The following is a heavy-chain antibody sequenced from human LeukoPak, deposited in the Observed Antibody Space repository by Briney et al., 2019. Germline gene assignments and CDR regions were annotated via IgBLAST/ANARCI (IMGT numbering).Heavy chain of an antibody. CDR1: GGSISSYY. V-gene: IGHV4-4*07. CDR3: VAYSSMVGLSFDY. Sequence: SETLSLTCTVSGGSISSYYWNWIRQPAGKGLEWIGRIFSTGSTIYNPSLKSRVSMSVDTYNNQFSLKLTSVTAADTAVYYCVAYSSMVGLSFDYWGQGSPVTVSP. CDR2: IFSTGST. D-gene: IGHD6-13*01. J-gene: IGHJ4*02.